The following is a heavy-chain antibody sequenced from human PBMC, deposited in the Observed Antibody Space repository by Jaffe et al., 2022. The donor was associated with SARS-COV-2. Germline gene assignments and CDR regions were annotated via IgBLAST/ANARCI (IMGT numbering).Heavy chain of an antibody. CDR2: VDLTGYT. CDR3: ARRTGGAAPKFDH. Sequence: QLQLQESGPGLVKPSETLSLTCTVSGDSVNNDNYYWGWIRQPPGKGLECIGSVDLTGYTYYNPSLKSRVTMSVDTSKNQISLELKSVTAADTAVYFCARRTGGAAPKFDHWGRGTLVTVSS. D-gene: IGHD6-6*01. V-gene: IGHV4-39*01. CDR1: GDSVNNDNYY. J-gene: IGHJ4*02.